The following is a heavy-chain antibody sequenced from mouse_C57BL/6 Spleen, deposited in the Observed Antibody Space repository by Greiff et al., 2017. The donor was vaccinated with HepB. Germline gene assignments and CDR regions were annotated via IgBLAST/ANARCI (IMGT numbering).Heavy chain of an antibody. Sequence: EVQGVESGGGLVQPGGSLKLSCAASGFTFSDYGMAWVRQAPRKGPEWVAFISNLAYSIYYADTVTGRFTISRENAKNTLYLEMSSLRSEDTAMYYCARGDYGSTPFAYWGQGTLVTVSA. J-gene: IGHJ3*01. CDR3: ARGDYGSTPFAY. V-gene: IGHV5-15*01. D-gene: IGHD1-1*01. CDR1: GFTFSDYG. CDR2: ISNLAYSI.